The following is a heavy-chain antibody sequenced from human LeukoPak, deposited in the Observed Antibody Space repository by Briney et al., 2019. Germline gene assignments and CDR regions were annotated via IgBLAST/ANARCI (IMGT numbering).Heavy chain of an antibody. CDR2: ISWNSGSI. CDR3: AKDYIAVADLGWFDP. D-gene: IGHD6-19*01. V-gene: IGHV3-9*01. CDR1: GFTFDDYA. Sequence: QPGGSLRLSCAASGFTFDDYAMHWVRQAPGKGLEWVSGISWNSGSIGYADSVKGRFTISRDNAKNSLYLQMNSLRAEDTALYYCAKDYIAVADLGWFDPWGQGTLVTVSS. J-gene: IGHJ5*02.